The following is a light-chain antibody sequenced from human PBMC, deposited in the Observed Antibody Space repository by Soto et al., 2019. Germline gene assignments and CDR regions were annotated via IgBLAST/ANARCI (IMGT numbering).Light chain of an antibody. V-gene: IGKV3-20*01. CDR1: QSVSSN. Sequence: GVRATLSCRASQSVSSNLAWYQQKPGQAPRLLIFGASSRATGIPDRFIGSGSGTEFILTISRLEPDDFAIYHCHQHGGSPETFGQGTKVDIK. CDR3: HQHGGSPET. J-gene: IGKJ1*01. CDR2: GAS.